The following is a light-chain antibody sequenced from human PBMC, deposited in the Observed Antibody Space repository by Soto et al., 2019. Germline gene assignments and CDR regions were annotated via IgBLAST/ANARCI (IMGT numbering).Light chain of an antibody. J-gene: IGLJ2*01. CDR1: SSDVGGYNY. V-gene: IGLV2-14*01. CDR3: SSYTTSSTLYVV. Sequence: QSALTQPASVSGSPGQSITISCTGTSSDVGGYNYFSWYQQHPGKAPKLMIYEVSNRPSGVSNRFSGSNSGNTASLTISGLQAEDEADYYCSSYTTSSTLYVVFGGGTKLTVL. CDR2: EVS.